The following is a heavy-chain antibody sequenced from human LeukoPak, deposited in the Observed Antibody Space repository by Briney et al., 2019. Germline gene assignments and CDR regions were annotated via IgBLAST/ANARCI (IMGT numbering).Heavy chain of an antibody. CDR3: ASLEGYCSSTSCSDAFDI. D-gene: IGHD2-2*01. CDR1: GGSISSSSYY. V-gene: IGHV4-39*01. J-gene: IGHJ3*02. CDR2: VYYSGSP. Sequence: SETLSLTCTVSGGSISSSSYYWGWIRQPPGKGLEWVGSVYYSGSPYYNPSLKSRVTISVDTSKNQFSLKLSSVTAADTAVYHCASLEGYCSSTSCSDAFDIWGQGTMVTVSS.